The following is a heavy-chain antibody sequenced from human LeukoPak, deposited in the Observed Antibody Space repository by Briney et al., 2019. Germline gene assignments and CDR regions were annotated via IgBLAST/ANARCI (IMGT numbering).Heavy chain of an antibody. J-gene: IGHJ4*02. V-gene: IGHV3-23*01. CDR3: AKDRVDCDY. CDR2: ISGSGGSK. CDR1: GFTFNCYS. D-gene: IGHD2-15*01. Sequence: PGGSLRLSCAASGFTFNCYSMSWVRQAPGKGLDWVSAISGSGGSKHYADSVKGRFTISRDKSKNTLYLQMNSLRAEDTAVYYCAKDRVDCDYWGQGTLVTVSS.